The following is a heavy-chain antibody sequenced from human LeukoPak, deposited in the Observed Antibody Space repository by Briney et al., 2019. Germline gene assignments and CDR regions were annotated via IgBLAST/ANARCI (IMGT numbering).Heavy chain of an antibody. D-gene: IGHD2-2*01. V-gene: IGHV4-34*01. Sequence: SETLSLTCAVYGGSFSGYYWSWIRQPPGKGLEWIGEINHSGSTNYNPSLKSRVTISVDTSKNQFSLKLSSVTAADTAVYYCARVEYGNWFDPWGQGTLVTVSS. CDR2: INHSGST. J-gene: IGHJ5*02. CDR3: ARVEYGNWFDP. CDR1: GGSFSGYY.